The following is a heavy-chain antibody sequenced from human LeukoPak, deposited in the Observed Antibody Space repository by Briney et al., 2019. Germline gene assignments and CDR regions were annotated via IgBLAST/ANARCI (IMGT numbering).Heavy chain of an antibody. J-gene: IGHJ5*02. CDR2: IRYDGSNK. CDR3: AKAQEYSSSPHNWFDP. Sequence: GGSLRLSCAASGFTFSSYAMHWVRQAPGKGLEWVAFIRYDGSNKYYADCVKGRFTISRDNSKNTLYLQMNSLRPEDTAVYYCAKAQEYSSSPHNWFDPWGQGTLVTVSS. CDR1: GFTFSSYA. V-gene: IGHV3-30*02. D-gene: IGHD6-6*01.